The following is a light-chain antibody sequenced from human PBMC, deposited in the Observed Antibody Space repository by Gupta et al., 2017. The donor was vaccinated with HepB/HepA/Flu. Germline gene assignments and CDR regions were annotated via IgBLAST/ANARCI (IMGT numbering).Light chain of an antibody. Sequence: EIVLTQSPSTLSLSPGERATLSCRASQNVNNYLAWYQQKPGQAPRLLIYDAFNRATGIPAMFSGSGSGTDFTLTISSLEPEDFAVYYCQQRRDWPITFGQGTRLEIK. CDR1: QNVNNY. CDR3: QQRRDWPIT. CDR2: DAF. V-gene: IGKV3-11*01. J-gene: IGKJ5*01.